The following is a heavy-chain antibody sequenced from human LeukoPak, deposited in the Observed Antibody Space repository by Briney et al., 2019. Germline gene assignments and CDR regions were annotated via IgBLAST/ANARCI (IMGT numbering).Heavy chain of an antibody. CDR1: GGPLSNFG. Sequence: ASVKVSCKASGGPLSNFGITWVRQAPGQGLEWMGRIVPMLEIATYAQKFQGRVTMTADRSRSTAYLELSSLTSEDTAVFYCARDSYFETSVSGKTSYYYDVDVWGQGTTVIVSS. CDR2: IVPMLEIA. D-gene: IGHD3-22*01. J-gene: IGHJ6*02. V-gene: IGHV1-69*04. CDR3: ARDSYFETSVSGKTSYYYDVDV.